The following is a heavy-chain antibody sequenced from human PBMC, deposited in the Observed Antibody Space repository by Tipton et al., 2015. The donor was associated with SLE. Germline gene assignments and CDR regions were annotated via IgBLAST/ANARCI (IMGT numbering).Heavy chain of an antibody. CDR1: GISVHSYY. Sequence: TLSLTCTVSGISVHSYYWSWIRQPPGKGLEWIAYIYDTGYTNYNPSLKSRATISLDTSKSHFSLKLTSVTAADTAIYYCARGSRWFDDFWSGYPLGNWFDPWGQGTLVTVSS. D-gene: IGHD3-3*01. V-gene: IGHV4-59*02. CDR3: ARGSRWFDDFWSGYPLGNWFDP. J-gene: IGHJ5*02. CDR2: IYDTGYT.